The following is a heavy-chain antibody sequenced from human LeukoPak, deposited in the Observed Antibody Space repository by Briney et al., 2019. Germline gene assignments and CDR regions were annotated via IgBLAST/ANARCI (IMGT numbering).Heavy chain of an antibody. V-gene: IGHV4-4*02. CDR1: GGSISSSNW. J-gene: IGHJ4*02. CDR3: ARRGHSIA. D-gene: IGHD2/OR15-2a*01. Sequence: SSETLSLTCAVSGGSISSSNWWSWVRPPPGKGLEWIGEIYHSGSTNYNPSLKSRVTISVDTSKNQFSLKLSFVTAADTAVYYCARRGHSIAWGQGTLVTVSS. CDR2: IYHSGST.